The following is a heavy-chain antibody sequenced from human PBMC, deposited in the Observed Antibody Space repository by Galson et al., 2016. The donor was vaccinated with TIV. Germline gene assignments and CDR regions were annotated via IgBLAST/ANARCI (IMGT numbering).Heavy chain of an antibody. D-gene: IGHD3-22*01. CDR1: GFTVSSNF. CDR3: ARELGESASENYYPGFDC. J-gene: IGHJ4*02. CDR2: IYSDGRT. V-gene: IGHV3-53*01. Sequence: SLRLSCAASGFTVSSNFMSWVRQAPGKGLEWISIIYSDGRTYYTESVKGRFTISRDDSRNTLYLQMNALRAEDTAIYYCARELGESASENYYPGFDCWGQGTLVTVFS.